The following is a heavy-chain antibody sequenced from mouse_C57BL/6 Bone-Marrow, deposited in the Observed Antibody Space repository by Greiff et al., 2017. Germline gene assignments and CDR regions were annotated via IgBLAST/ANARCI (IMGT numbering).Heavy chain of an antibody. J-gene: IGHJ4*01. CDR2: ISSGGSYT. Sequence: EVQVVESGGDLVKPGGSLKLSCAASGFTFSSYGMSWVRQTPDKRLEWVATISSGGSYTYYPDSVKGRFTISRDNAKNTLYLHMSSLKSEDTAMYYCARPLTCYYAMDYWGQGTSVTVSS. V-gene: IGHV5-6*01. CDR1: GFTFSSYG. CDR3: ARPLTCYYAMDY.